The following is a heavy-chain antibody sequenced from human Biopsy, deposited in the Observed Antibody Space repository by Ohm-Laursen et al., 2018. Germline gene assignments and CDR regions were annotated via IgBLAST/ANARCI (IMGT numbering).Heavy chain of an antibody. CDR3: ARSVGIMAAPIDY. V-gene: IGHV3-11*01. Sequence: SLRLSCAASGFIFSDNYMSWIRQAPGKGLEWVSNINSIGTIYYADSVRGRFTISRDNAKNSLYLQMNSLRVEDTAVYYCARSVGIMAAPIDYWGQGTLVTVSS. J-gene: IGHJ4*02. CDR1: GFIFSDNY. D-gene: IGHD3-16*01. CDR2: INSIGTI.